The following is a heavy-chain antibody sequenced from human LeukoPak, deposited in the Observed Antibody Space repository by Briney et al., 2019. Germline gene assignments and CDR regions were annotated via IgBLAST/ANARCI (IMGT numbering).Heavy chain of an antibody. D-gene: IGHD6-13*01. CDR2: IYPGGSDT. J-gene: IGHJ3*02. V-gene: IGHV5-51*01. CDR3: ARMRSSSWYGDAFDI. Sequence: GESLKISCKGSGYSFTSYWIGWVRQMPGKGLEWMGIIYPGGSDTRYSPSFQGQVTISADKSISTAYLLWSSLKASDTAMYYCARMRSSSWYGDAFDIWGQGTMVTVSS. CDR1: GYSFTSYW.